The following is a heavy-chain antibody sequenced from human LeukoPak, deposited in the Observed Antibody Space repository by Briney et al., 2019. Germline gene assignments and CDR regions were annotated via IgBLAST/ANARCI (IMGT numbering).Heavy chain of an antibody. CDR3: AKGITAASYYMDV. D-gene: IGHD6-13*01. CDR1: GFTFDDYA. V-gene: IGHV3-43D*03. CDR2: ISWDGGST. Sequence: GGSLRLSCAASGFTFDDYAMHWVRQAPGKGPEWVSLISWDGGSTYYADSVKGRFTISRDNSKNSLYLQMSSLRAEDTALYCCAKGITAASYYMDVWGKGTTVTVSS. J-gene: IGHJ6*03.